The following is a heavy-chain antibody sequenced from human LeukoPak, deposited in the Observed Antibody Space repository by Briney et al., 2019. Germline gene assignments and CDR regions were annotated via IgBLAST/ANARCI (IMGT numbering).Heavy chain of an antibody. CDR2: INAGNGNT. CDR3: ARDHYSNYVPYYYYGMDV. D-gene: IGHD4-11*01. V-gene: IGHV1-3*01. J-gene: IGHJ6*02. Sequence: ASVKVSCKAPGYTFTSYAMHWVRQAPGQRLEWMGWINAGNGNTKYSQKFQGRVTITRDTSASTAYMELSSLRSEDTAVYYCARDHYSNYVPYYYYGMDVWGQGTTVTVSS. CDR1: GYTFTSYA.